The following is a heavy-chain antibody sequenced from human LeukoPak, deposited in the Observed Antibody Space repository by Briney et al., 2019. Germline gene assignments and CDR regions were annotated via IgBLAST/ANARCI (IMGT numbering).Heavy chain of an antibody. CDR2: ISSSGSTI. V-gene: IGHV3-11*04. D-gene: IGHD6-13*01. J-gene: IGHJ4*02. CDR1: GFTFSDYY. Sequence: GGSLRLSCAASGFTFSDYYMSWIRQAPGKGLEWVSYISSSGSTIYYADSVKGRFTISRDNAKNSLYLQMNSLRAEDTAVYYCARDPSIAAAATSYFDYWGQGTLVTVSS. CDR3: ARDPSIAAAATSYFDY.